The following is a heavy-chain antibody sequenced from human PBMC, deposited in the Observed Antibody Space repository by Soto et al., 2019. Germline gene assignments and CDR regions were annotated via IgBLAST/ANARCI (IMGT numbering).Heavy chain of an antibody. V-gene: IGHV3-30-3*01. D-gene: IGHD3-22*01. CDR1: GFNFSDYV. CDR2: ISFGGSNE. CDR3: AREGYYDSRGYPYGIDV. Sequence: PGGSLRLSCTASGFNFSDYVVHWVRQAPGRGLEWMAFISFGGSNEYYADFVKGRFTISRDNSKNMIYLQLNSLRADDAAVYFCAREGYYDSRGYPYGIDVWGQGITVTVPS. J-gene: IGHJ6*02.